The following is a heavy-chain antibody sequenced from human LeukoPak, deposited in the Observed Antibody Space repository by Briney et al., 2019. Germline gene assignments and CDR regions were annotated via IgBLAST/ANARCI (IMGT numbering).Heavy chain of an antibody. CDR3: ARASTHRYNWKSGQLNDAFDI. Sequence: ASVKVSCKASGGTFSSYAISWVRQAPGQGLEWMGRISPYNGNTKYAQKLQGRVTMTTDTSTSTAYMELRSLRSDDTAVYYCARASTHRYNWKSGQLNDAFDIWGQGTMVTVSS. CDR2: ISPYNGNT. CDR1: GGTFSSYA. J-gene: IGHJ3*02. D-gene: IGHD1-20*01. V-gene: IGHV1-18*01.